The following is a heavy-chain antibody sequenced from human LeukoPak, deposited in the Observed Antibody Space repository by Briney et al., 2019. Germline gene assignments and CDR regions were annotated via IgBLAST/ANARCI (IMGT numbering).Heavy chain of an antibody. CDR2: ITTSGTNT. CDR1: GFTFSSYE. V-gene: IGHV3-48*03. CDR3: VVHSATSCY. Sequence: PGGSLRLSCAASGFTFSSYEMNWVRQAPGKGLEWISYITTSGTNTYYADSVKGRFTISRDNGKTALSLQMNSLRAEDTAVYYCVVHSATSCYWGQGTLVTVSS. D-gene: IGHD1-26*01. J-gene: IGHJ4*02.